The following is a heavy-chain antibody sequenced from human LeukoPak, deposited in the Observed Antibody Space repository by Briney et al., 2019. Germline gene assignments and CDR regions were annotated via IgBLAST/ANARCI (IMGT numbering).Heavy chain of an antibody. V-gene: IGHV1-24*01. CDR2: FDPEDGET. D-gene: IGHD1-1*01. CDR1: GYTLTELS. J-gene: IGHJ4*02. CDR3: ATVRLAYNWNDLYY. Sequence: ASVKVSCXVSGYTLTELSMHWVRQAPGKGLEWMGGFDPEDGETIYAQKFQGRVTMTEDTSTDTAYMELSSLRSEDTAVYYCATVRLAYNWNDLYYWGQGTLVTVSS.